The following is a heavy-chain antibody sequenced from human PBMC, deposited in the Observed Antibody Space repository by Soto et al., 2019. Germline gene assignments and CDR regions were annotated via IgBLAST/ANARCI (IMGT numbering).Heavy chain of an antibody. Sequence: SETLSLTCSVSGGSIVDYYWSWIRQPPGKGLEWIGFIYYTGNTRYNPSLGSRVTISLDTSKNQFSLKLTPATAADTAFYYCARDVNRWELRGFFDPWGRGXLVTVYS. CDR1: GGSIVDYY. D-gene: IGHD1-7*01. CDR3: ARDVNRWELRGFFDP. V-gene: IGHV4-59*01. J-gene: IGHJ5*02. CDR2: IYYTGNT.